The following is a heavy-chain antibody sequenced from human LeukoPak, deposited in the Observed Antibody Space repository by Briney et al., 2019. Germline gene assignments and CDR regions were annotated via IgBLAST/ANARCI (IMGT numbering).Heavy chain of an antibody. J-gene: IGHJ4*02. CDR2: VDTTGST. D-gene: IGHD6-19*01. Sequence: SETLSLTCTVSGGSISSYYWSWIRQPAGKGLEWIGRVDTTGSTNYNPSLKSRVTMSVDTSKNQFSLKLNSVTAADTALYYCARGQQWLDRGYFDYWGQGTLVTVSS. V-gene: IGHV4-4*07. CDR1: GGSISSYY. CDR3: ARGQQWLDRGYFDY.